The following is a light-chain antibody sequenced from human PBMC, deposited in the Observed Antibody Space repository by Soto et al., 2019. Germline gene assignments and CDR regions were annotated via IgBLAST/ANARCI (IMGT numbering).Light chain of an antibody. Sequence: QSALTQPRSVSGSPGQSVTISCTGTSSDVGAYNYVSWYQQHPGKAPKLMTYDVSKRPSGVPDRFSGSKSGNTASLTISGLQAEDEADYYCCSYADNYRYVFGTGTKVTVL. CDR3: CSYADNYRYV. CDR2: DVS. V-gene: IGLV2-11*01. CDR1: SSDVGAYNY. J-gene: IGLJ1*01.